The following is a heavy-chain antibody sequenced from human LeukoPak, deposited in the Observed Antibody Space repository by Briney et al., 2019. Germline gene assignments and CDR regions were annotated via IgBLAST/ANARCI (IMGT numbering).Heavy chain of an antibody. V-gene: IGHV4-34*01. CDR3: ARGRSRYCSSTSCYGGPDAFDI. CDR1: GGSFSGYY. Sequence: SEPLSLTCAVDGGSFSGYYWSWIRQPPGKGLEWIGEINHSGSTNYNPSLKSRVTISVDTSKNQFSLKLSSVTAADTAVYYCARGRSRYCSSTSCYGGPDAFDIWGQGTMVTVS. D-gene: IGHD2-2*01. J-gene: IGHJ3*02. CDR2: INHSGST.